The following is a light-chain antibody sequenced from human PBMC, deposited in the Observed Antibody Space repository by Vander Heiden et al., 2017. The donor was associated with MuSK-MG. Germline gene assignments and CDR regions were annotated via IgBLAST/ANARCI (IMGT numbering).Light chain of an antibody. CDR1: QNISTY. CDR3: QQSHSNPT. CDR2: AAD. J-gene: IGKJ1*01. Sequence: DIQMTQSPSSLSASVGDTITMTCRASQNISTYLNWYQQSPGKAPKFLMYAADRWQSGVPKRFSGRGSGTDFSLTSSGLQPEDFATYYWQQSHSNPTFGQGTKVDVK. V-gene: IGKV1-39*01.